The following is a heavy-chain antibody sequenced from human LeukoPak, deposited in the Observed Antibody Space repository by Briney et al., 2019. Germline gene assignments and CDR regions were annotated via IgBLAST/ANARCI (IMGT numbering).Heavy chain of an antibody. Sequence: GGSLRLSCAASGFIFSSYGMHWVRQAPGKGLEWVAVISYDGSNKYYADSVKGRFTISRDNAKNSLYLQMNSLRAEDTAVYYCARLIQLVDYWGQGTLVTVSS. CDR3: ARLIQLVDY. CDR2: ISYDGSNK. D-gene: IGHD5-18*01. J-gene: IGHJ4*02. CDR1: GFIFSSYG. V-gene: IGHV3-30*03.